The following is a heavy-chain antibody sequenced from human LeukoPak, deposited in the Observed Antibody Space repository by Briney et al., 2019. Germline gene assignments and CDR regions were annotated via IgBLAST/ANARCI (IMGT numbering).Heavy chain of an antibody. D-gene: IGHD2/OR15-2a*01. CDR1: GFTFSSYA. CDR3: ARVEYSDYGMDV. CDR2: ISYDGSNK. V-gene: IGHV3-30-3*01. J-gene: IGHJ6*02. Sequence: GGSLRLSCAASGFTFSSYAMHWVRQAPGKGLEWVAVISYDGSNKYYADSVKGRFTISRDNSKNTLYLQMNSLRAEDTAVYYCARVEYSDYGMDVWGQGTTVTVSS.